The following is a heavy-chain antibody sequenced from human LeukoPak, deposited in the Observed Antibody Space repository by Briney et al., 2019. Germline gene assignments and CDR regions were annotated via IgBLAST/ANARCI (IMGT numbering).Heavy chain of an antibody. CDR2: INHSGST. CDR1: GGSFSGYY. J-gene: IGHJ4*02. CDR3: ARGVRSESRLRTVTTPRLIDY. Sequence: SETLPLTCAVYGGSFSGYYWSWIRQPPGKGLEWIGEINHSGSTNYNPSLKSRVTISVDTSKNQFSLKLSSVTAADTAVYYCARGVRSESRLRTVTTPRLIDYWGQGTLVTVSS. D-gene: IGHD4-17*01. V-gene: IGHV4-34*01.